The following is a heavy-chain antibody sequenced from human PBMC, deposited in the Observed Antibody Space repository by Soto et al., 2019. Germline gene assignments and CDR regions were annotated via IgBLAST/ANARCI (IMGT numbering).Heavy chain of an antibody. D-gene: IGHD7-27*01. CDR1: GDSISTDY. CDR3: AKNWNWGSLVH. V-gene: IGHV4-59*08. Sequence: QVHLQESGPGLVKPSETLSLTCTVSGDSISTDYWSWIRQSPGKGLEWIWFIYYGGSTNYNPSLKSRVTISVDTPKNQFSLKLSSVTAADTAVYYCAKNWNWGSLVHWGQGTLVTVSS. CDR2: IYYGGST. J-gene: IGHJ4*02.